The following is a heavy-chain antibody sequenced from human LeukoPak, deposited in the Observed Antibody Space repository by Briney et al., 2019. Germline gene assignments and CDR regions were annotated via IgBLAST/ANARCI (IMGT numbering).Heavy chain of an antibody. CDR3: ARLRITIFGVVIGYFDY. CDR1: GYSISSGYY. CDR2: IYHSGST. D-gene: IGHD3-3*01. J-gene: IGHJ4*02. Sequence: SETLSLTCAVSGYSISSGYYWGWIRRPPGKGLKWIGVIYHSGSTYYNPSLKSRVIISVDTSKNQFSLKLSSVTAADTAVYYCARLRITIFGVVIGYFDYWGQGTLVTVSS. V-gene: IGHV4-38-2*01.